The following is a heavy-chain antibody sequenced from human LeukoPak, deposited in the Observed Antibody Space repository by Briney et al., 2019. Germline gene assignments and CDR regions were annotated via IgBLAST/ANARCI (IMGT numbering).Heavy chain of an antibody. CDR1: GGSISSYY. D-gene: IGHD1-26*01. CDR2: IYTSGST. J-gene: IGHJ5*02. CDR3: ATDGGRGSYLVNWFAP. Sequence: SETLSLTCTVSGGSISSYYWSWIRQPAGKGLEWIGRIYTSGSTNYNPSLKSRVTMSVDTSKNQFSLKLSSVTAADTAVYYCATDGGRGSYLVNWFAPWSQGTLVTVSS. V-gene: IGHV4-4*07.